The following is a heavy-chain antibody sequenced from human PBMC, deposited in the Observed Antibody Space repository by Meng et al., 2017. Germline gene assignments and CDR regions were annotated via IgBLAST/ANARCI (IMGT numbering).Heavy chain of an antibody. CDR1: GYTFTSYD. Sequence: ASVKVSCKASGYTFTSYDINWVRQATGQGLEWMGWMNPNSGNTGYAQKFQGRVTMTRNTSISTAYMGLSSLRSEDTAVYYCARATLRYFDWLLLRRGNYYYYYGMDVWGQGTTVTVSS. V-gene: IGHV1-8*01. D-gene: IGHD3-9*01. CDR3: ARATLRYFDWLLLRRGNYYYYYGMDV. J-gene: IGHJ6*02. CDR2: MNPNSGNT.